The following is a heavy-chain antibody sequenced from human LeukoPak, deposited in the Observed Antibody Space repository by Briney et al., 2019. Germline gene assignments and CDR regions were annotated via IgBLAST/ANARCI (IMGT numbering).Heavy chain of an antibody. CDR3: VHYLYKTGGEDAFDI. CDR2: IYWDDDK. V-gene: IGHV2-5*02. Sequence: SGPTLVKPTQTLTLTCTFSGFSLSTSGVGVGWIRQPQGKAREWLAPIYWDDDKRYSPSLKSRLTITKDTSRNQVVLTMTNMDPVDTATYYCVHYLYKTGGEDAFDIWGQGTMVTVSS. CDR1: GFSLSTSGVG. D-gene: IGHD3-10*01. J-gene: IGHJ3*02.